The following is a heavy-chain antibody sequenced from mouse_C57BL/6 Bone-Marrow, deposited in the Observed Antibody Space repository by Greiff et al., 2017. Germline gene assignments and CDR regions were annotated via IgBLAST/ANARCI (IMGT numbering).Heavy chain of an antibody. CDR3: ASITTVPYYFDD. D-gene: IGHD1-1*01. Sequence: VQLQESGPELVKPGASVKISCKASGYSFTSYYIHWVKQRPGQGLEWIGWIYPGSGNTKYNEKFKGKATLTADTSSSTAYMQLSSLTSEDSAVYYCASITTVPYYFDDWGQGTTLTGSS. J-gene: IGHJ2*01. CDR2: IYPGSGNT. CDR1: GYSFTSYY. V-gene: IGHV1-66*01.